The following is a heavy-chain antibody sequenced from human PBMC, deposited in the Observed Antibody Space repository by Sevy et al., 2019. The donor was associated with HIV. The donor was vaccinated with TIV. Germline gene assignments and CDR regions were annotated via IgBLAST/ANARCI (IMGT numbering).Heavy chain of an antibody. CDR1: GFTFSKYS. CDR3: AREGCTKPHDY. CDR2: LSVGCGEI. V-gene: IGHV3-23*01. D-gene: IGHD2-8*01. Sequence: GGSLRLSCAASGFTFSKYSMSWVRQPPGKGLEWVSTLSVGCGEINYADSGNGRFTISRENSKSSVYLQMNNLRPEDTAVYYCAREGCTKPHDYWGQGTLVTVSS. J-gene: IGHJ4*02.